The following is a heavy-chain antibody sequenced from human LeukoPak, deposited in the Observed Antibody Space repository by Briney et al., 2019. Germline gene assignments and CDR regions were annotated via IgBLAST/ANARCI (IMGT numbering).Heavy chain of an antibody. J-gene: IGHJ4*02. CDR2: INSSGTTI. CDR1: GFTFRTSG. Sequence: PGGTLRLSCAASGFTFRTSGMNWVRQAPGKGLEWVSYINSSGTTISYAQSVKGRFTITRDNAQNSLTLHMNTLRADDTAVYYCAKDGGTHFDHWGQGTLVTVSS. D-gene: IGHD1-26*01. V-gene: IGHV3-48*01. CDR3: AKDGGTHFDH.